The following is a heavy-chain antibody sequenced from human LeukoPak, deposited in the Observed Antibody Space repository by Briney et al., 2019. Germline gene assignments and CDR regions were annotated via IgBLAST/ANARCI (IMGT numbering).Heavy chain of an antibody. D-gene: IGHD3-10*01. J-gene: IGHJ3*02. V-gene: IGHV3-7*01. CDR3: ARARGFDI. CDR2: IKQDGSEK. Sequence: GGSLRLSCAASGFTFSNLWMSWVRQAPGRGLEWVANIKQDGSEKYYGDSEKGRFTISRDNAENSLYLQMNSLRAEDTAVYYCARARGFDIWGQGTMVTVSS. CDR1: GFTFSNLW.